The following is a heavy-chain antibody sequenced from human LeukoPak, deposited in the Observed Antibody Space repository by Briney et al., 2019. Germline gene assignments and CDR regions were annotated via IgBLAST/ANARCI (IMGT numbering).Heavy chain of an antibody. Sequence: GGSLKLSCAASGFTFDDYAMHWVRQAPGKGLEWVSGISWNSGSIGYADSVKGRFTISRDNAKNSLYLQMNSLRAEDTALYYCAKQRRDGYIDYWGQGTLVTVSS. V-gene: IGHV3-9*01. CDR3: AKQRRDGYIDY. CDR1: GFTFDDYA. D-gene: IGHD5-24*01. CDR2: ISWNSGSI. J-gene: IGHJ4*02.